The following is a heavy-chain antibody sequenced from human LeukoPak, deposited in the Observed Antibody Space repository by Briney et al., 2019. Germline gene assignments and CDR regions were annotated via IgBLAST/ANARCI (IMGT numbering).Heavy chain of an antibody. CDR1: GYTFSAYY. V-gene: IGHV1-2*02. Sequence: ASVKVSCKASGYTFSAYYMHWVRQAPGQGLEWMGWINPNSGGTNYAQKFQGRVTMTRDTSVGTAYMELSSLRSDDTAVYYCAITVVTPTFDYWGQGTLVTVSS. D-gene: IGHD4-23*01. CDR2: INPNSGGT. CDR3: AITVVTPTFDY. J-gene: IGHJ4*02.